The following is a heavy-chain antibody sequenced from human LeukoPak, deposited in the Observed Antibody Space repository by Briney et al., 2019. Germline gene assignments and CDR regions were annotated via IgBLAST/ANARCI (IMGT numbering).Heavy chain of an antibody. J-gene: IGHJ4*02. V-gene: IGHV4-34*01. CDR1: VESLNDYY. CDR2: ICHTEGT. Sequence: SETLSLTCGVFVESLNDYYWSCIRQSPGEGLEWIGDICHTEGTRYNPSLESRVTMSVGTSEKQLSLKLIFVTSADTAVLYCARIRCGHSGSVCYNHWGLGALVTVSS. D-gene: IGHD2-21*01. CDR3: ARIRCGHSGSVCYNH.